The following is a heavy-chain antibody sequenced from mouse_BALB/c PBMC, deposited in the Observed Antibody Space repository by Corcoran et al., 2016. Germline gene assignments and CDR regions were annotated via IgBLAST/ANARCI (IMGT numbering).Heavy chain of an antibody. V-gene: IGHV9-1*02. J-gene: IGHJ1*01. CDR3: AKGYGSSYGYFDV. Sequence: QIQLGQSGRELKKPGETVKVSCKASGYTFTNYGMNWVKQAPGKGLKWMGWINTYTGEPTYADDIKGRFAFSLETSASTAYLQINNLKNEDMATYFCAKGYGSSYGYFDVWGAGTTVTVSS. CDR1: GYTFTNYG. D-gene: IGHD1-1*01. CDR2: INTYTGEP.